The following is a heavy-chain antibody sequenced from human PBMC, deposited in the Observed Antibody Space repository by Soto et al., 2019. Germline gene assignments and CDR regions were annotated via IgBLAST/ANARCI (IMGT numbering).Heavy chain of an antibody. V-gene: IGHV4-39*01. CDR2: IYYSGST. CDR1: GGSISSSSYY. Sequence: SETLSLTCTVSGGSISSSSYYWGWIRQPPGKGLEWIGSIYYSGSTYYNPSLKSRVTISVDTSKNQFSLKLSSVTAADTAVYYCARHDGGVAATRYDAFDIWGQGTMVTVSS. D-gene: IGHD2-15*01. CDR3: ARHDGGVAATRYDAFDI. J-gene: IGHJ3*02.